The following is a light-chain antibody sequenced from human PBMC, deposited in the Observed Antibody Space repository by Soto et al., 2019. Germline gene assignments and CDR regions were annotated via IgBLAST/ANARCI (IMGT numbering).Light chain of an antibody. Sequence: EIVLTQSPGTLSLSPGERATLSCRASQSVSRSYLAWYQQKPGQAPRLLIYGASSRATGIPDRFSGSGSGTDLTITISRLEPEDFTVYYSQQYGSSPPWTFGQGTKVEIK. CDR1: QSVSRSY. V-gene: IGKV3-20*01. CDR2: GAS. J-gene: IGKJ1*01. CDR3: QQYGSSPPWT.